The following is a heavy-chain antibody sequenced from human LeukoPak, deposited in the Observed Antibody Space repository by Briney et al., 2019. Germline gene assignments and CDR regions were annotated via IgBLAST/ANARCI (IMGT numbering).Heavy chain of an antibody. J-gene: IGHJ4*01. CDR3: AKGRRDGYNYPLFDH. D-gene: IGHD5-24*01. CDR2: INGNGFST. CDR1: GFTFSFSA. V-gene: IGHV3-23*01. Sequence: GGSLRLSCAASGFTFSFSAMSWVRQAPGKGLEWVATINGNGFSTYYADSVNGRFIISRDNSQNTLFLQMNSLRAEDTAMYYCAKGRRDGYNYPLFDHWGHGALVTVSS.